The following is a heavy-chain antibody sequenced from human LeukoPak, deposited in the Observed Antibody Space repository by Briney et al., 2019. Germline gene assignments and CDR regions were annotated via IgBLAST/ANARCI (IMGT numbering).Heavy chain of an antibody. V-gene: IGHV3-7*03. CDR1: GFTFSTYW. Sequence: PGGALRLSCVASGFTFSTYWMSWVRQAPGKGQEWVAYIKPDGSEKSYVDSVKDRFTISRENAKNSLYLQRNSLRAEDTAVYSCARGHWFDPWGQGTLVTVSS. CDR3: ARGHWFDP. J-gene: IGHJ5*02. CDR2: IKPDGSEK.